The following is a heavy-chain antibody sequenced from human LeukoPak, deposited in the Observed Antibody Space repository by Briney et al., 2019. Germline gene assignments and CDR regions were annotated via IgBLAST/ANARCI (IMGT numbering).Heavy chain of an antibody. V-gene: IGHV3-30*07. Sequence: GALRLSLSASGFTFRSFSIHWVRQGSGKGLEGGGGLSYDGSNKYYADSVKGRFTISRDNSKNTLYLQMNSLRAEDTAVYYCAKDGMTTVTTWYLDYWGQGTLVTVSS. J-gene: IGHJ4*02. CDR2: LSYDGSNK. D-gene: IGHD4-17*01. CDR3: AKDGMTTVTTWYLDY. CDR1: GFTFRSFS.